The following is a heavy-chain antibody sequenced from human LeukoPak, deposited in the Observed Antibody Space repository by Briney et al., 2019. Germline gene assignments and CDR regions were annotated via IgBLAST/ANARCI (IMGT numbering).Heavy chain of an antibody. CDR2: IIPILGIA. CDR3: ARDRSHASGSGRGYYYYGMDV. J-gene: IGHJ6*02. V-gene: IGHV1-69*04. D-gene: IGHD3-10*01. Sequence: SVKVSCKASGGTFSSYAISWVRQAPGQGREWMGRIIPILGIANYAQKFQGRVTITADKSTSTAYMELSSLRSEDTAVYYCARDRSHASGSGRGYYYYGMDVWGQGTTVTVSS. CDR1: GGTFSSYA.